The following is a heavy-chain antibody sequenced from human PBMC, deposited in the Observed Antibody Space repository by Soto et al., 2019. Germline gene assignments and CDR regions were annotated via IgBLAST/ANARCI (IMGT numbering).Heavy chain of an antibody. Sequence: GGSLRLSCAASGFTFSSYAMSWVRQAPGKGLEWVSAISGRGGSTYYADSVKGRFTISRDNSKNTRYLQMNSLRAEDTAVYYCAKGVVGPGDYVKLGKNYFDYWGQGTLVTVSS. CDR1: GFTFSSYA. J-gene: IGHJ4*02. CDR2: ISGRGGST. V-gene: IGHV3-23*01. CDR3: AKGVVGPGDYVKLGKNYFDY. D-gene: IGHD4-17*01.